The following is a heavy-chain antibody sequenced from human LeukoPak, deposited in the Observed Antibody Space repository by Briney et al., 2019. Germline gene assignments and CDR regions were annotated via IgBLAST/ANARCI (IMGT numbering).Heavy chain of an antibody. CDR1: GFTFSSYS. CDR3: AKDIPRYCSGGSCYGY. Sequence: GGSLRLSCAASGFTFSSYSMNWVRQAPGKGLEWVSSISSSSSYIYYADSVKGRFTISRDNAKNSLYLQMNSLRAEDTAVYYCAKDIPRYCSGGSCYGYWGQGTLVTVSS. D-gene: IGHD2-15*01. J-gene: IGHJ4*02. CDR2: ISSSSSYI. V-gene: IGHV3-21*01.